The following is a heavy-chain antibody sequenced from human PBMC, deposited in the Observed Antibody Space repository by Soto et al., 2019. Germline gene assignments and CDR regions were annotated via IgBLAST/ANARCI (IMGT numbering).Heavy chain of an antibody. CDR3: ARLRPPTNCRGSTCSGY. D-gene: IGHD3-16*01. Sequence: EVQLVQSGAEVKKPGESLRISCKGSRYSFTNYWIHWVRQMAGKGLEWMGRIGPDDSYTNYSPTYQGHVTISVDKSISTGYLQLSSLQASDTAIYYCARLRPPTNCRGSTCSGYWGQGTLGTVSS. J-gene: IGHJ4*02. CDR1: RYSFTNYW. CDR2: IGPDDSYT. V-gene: IGHV5-10-1*03.